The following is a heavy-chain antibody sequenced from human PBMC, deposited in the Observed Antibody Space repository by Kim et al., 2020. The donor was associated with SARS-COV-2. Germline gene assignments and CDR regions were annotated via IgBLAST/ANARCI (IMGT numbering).Heavy chain of an antibody. CDR2: INPSGGST. V-gene: IGHV1-46*01. J-gene: IGHJ6*02. CDR1: GYTFTSYY. D-gene: IGHD4-17*01. Sequence: ASVKVSCKASGYTFTSYYMHWVRQAPGQGLEWMGIINPSGGSTSYAQKFQCRVTMTRDTSTSTVYMELSSLRSEDTAVYYCARDLTTVVTPSYYYYGMDVWGQGTTVTVSS. CDR3: ARDLTTVVTPSYYYYGMDV.